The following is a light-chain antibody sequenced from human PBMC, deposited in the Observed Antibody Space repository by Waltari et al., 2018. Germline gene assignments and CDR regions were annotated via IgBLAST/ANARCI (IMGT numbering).Light chain of an antibody. CDR3: QQYNTDYT. V-gene: IGKV1-5*03. CDR1: QSIMSW. J-gene: IGKJ2*01. CDR2: KAS. Sequence: DVQMPQSPSTLSASVGDTVSITCRASQSIMSWLAWYQQKAGKAPKVLISKASTLESGVPSRFSGSESGTEFTLTISNLQPDDFATYYCQQYNTDYTFGQGTILEIK.